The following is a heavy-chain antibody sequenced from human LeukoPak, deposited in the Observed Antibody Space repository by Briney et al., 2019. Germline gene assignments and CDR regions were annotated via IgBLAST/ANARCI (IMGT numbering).Heavy chain of an antibody. Sequence: ASVKVSCKASGYTFTSYYMHWVRQAPGQGLEWMGIINPSGGSTSYAQKFQGRVTMTRDTSTSTVYMELSSLRSEDTAVYYCARSGYSSGWPYYYYYYSMDVWGQGTTVTVSS. CDR3: ARSGYSSGWPYYYYYYSMDV. V-gene: IGHV1-46*01. J-gene: IGHJ6*02. CDR2: INPSGGST. CDR1: GYTFTSYY. D-gene: IGHD6-19*01.